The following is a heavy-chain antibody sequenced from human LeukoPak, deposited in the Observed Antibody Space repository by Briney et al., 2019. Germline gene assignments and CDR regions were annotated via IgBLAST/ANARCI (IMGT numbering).Heavy chain of an antibody. V-gene: IGHV4-30-2*01. CDR2: IYYSGST. J-gene: IGHJ4*02. CDR3: ASGVDYYDRSGYYYSYYFDY. CDR1: GGSISSGGYS. Sequence: SETLSLTCAVSGGSISSGGYSWSWIRQPPGKGLEWIVYIYYSGSTYYNPSLKSRVTISVDRSKNQFSLKLSSVTAADTAVYYCASGVDYYDRSGYYYSYYFDYWGQGTLVTVSS. D-gene: IGHD3-22*01.